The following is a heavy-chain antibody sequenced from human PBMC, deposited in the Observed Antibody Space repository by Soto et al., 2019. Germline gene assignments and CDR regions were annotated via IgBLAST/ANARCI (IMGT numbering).Heavy chain of an antibody. CDR1: GITFIKYA. D-gene: IGHD3-22*01. CDR2: ISSSGGST. Sequence: PGGSLRLSCAASGITFIKYAMTWVRQAPGKGLEWVSAISSSGGSTYYADSVKGRFTISRDNPRNTVYLLMNSLRAEDTAVYYCAKPAYDSSGYSTVGYYFDYWGQGTPVTVSS. J-gene: IGHJ4*02. V-gene: IGHV3-23*01. CDR3: AKPAYDSSGYSTVGYYFDY.